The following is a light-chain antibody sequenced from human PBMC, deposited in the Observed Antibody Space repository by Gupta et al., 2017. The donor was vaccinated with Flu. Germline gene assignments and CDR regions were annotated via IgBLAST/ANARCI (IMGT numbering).Light chain of an antibody. V-gene: IGKV3-15*01. Sequence: EIVKTQSPATLSVSPGGRATLSCRASQSIGNNLAWLQQKPGQSPRLIIYGASTRATGFPARFSGSGSGTEFTLTISSLQSEDSAVYYCQQYNFWPGTFGQGTKVEIK. CDR3: QQYNFWPGT. J-gene: IGKJ1*01. CDR1: QSIGNN. CDR2: GAS.